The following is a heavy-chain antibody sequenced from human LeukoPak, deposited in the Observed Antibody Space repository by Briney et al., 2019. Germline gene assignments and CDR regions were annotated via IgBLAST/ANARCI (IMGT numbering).Heavy chain of an antibody. V-gene: IGHV3-48*03. D-gene: IGHD1-26*01. J-gene: IGHJ4*02. CDR1: GFTFASYE. CDR2: IRSSGSTI. CDR3: ARVGIVGATTGFDY. Sequence: GGSLRLSCSASGFTFASYEMIWVRQAPGKGLEWLSYIRSSGSTIYYADSVKGRFTISRDSAKNSLYLQMNSLRAEDTAVYYCARVGIVGATTGFDYWSQGTLVTVSS.